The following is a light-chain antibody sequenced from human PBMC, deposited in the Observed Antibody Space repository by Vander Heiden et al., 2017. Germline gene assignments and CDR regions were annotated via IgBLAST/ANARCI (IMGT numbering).Light chain of an antibody. CDR3: QQYNDNPYT. J-gene: IGKJ2*01. CDR1: ESIDHW. Sequence: DIQMTQSPSTLSASVGDRVTVSCRASESIDHWVAWYQQKPGKAPKLLISKASLLASGVPSRFSGSGFGTEFTLTISTLQPDDFATYYCQQYNDNPYTFGLGTELEIK. V-gene: IGKV1-5*03. CDR2: KAS.